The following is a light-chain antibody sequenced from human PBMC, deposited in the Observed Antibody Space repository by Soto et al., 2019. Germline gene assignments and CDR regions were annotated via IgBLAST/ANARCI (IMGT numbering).Light chain of an antibody. CDR1: SSDVGGYNY. V-gene: IGLV2-8*01. Sequence: QSALTQPPSASGSPGQSVTISCTGTSSDVGGYNYVSWYQQHPGKAPKFLIFEVSRRPSGVPDLFSGSKSGNTASLTVSGLQVDDEADYYCSSYAGSNNPVIFGGGTKLTVL. CDR2: EVS. CDR3: SSYAGSNNPVI. J-gene: IGLJ2*01.